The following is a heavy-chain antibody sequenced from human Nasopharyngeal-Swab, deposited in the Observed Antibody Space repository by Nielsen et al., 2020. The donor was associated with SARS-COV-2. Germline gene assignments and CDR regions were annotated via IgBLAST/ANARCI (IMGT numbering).Heavy chain of an antibody. J-gene: IGHJ4*02. V-gene: IGHV1-69*13. D-gene: IGHD3-16*02. Sequence: SVKVSCKASGGTFSSYAISWVRQAPGQGLEWMGGIIPIFGTANYAQKFQGRVTITADESTSTAYMELSSLRSEDTAVYYCARAGRDYDYVWGSYRYLYLPFDYWGQGTLVTVSS. CDR1: GGTFSSYA. CDR2: IIPIFGTA. CDR3: ARAGRDYDYVWGSYRYLYLPFDY.